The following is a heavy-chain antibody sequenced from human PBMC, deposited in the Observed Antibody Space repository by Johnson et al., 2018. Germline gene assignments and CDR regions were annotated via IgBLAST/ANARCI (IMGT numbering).Heavy chain of an antibody. CDR3: ARVNSGYSYEYIQY. CDR1: GFTFDDYA. Sequence: VQLVESGGGLVQPGRYLRLSCAASGFTFDDYAMHWVRQAPGKGLQWVSGINWNSGSVGYADSVKGRFTISRDNAKDSLYLQMNSLGAGDTALYYGARVNSGYSYEYIQYWGQGTLVTVSS. V-gene: IGHV3-9*01. D-gene: IGHD3-22*01. J-gene: IGHJ1*01. CDR2: INWNSGSV.